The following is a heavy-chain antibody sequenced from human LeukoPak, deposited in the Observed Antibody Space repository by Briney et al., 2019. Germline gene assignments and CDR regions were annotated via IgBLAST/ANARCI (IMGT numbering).Heavy chain of an antibody. CDR3: ARYRVITNDYFDS. CDR1: GFTFGDYY. D-gene: IGHD3-16*01. Sequence: GGSLRLSCAASGFTFGDYYMSWIRQAPGKGLEWVSYISNSGNTIKEADSVKGRFTISRDNAQNSLFLQMKSLRAEDMAVYYCARYRVITNDYFDSWGQGTLVTVSS. V-gene: IGHV3-11*01. CDR2: ISNSGNTI. J-gene: IGHJ4*02.